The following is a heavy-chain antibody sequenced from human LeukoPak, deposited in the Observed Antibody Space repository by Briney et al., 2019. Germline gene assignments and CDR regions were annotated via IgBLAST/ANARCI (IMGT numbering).Heavy chain of an antibody. CDR2: ISSSSSTI. CDR1: GFTFSSYS. J-gene: IGHJ4*02. CDR3: ARDTMVRGVLSSIY. Sequence: PGGSLRLSCAASGFTFSSYSMNWVRQAPGKGLEWVSYISSSSSTIHYADSVKGRFTISRDNAKNSLYLQMNSLRAEDTAVYYCARDTMVRGVLSSIYWGQGTLVTVSS. V-gene: IGHV3-48*04. D-gene: IGHD3-10*01.